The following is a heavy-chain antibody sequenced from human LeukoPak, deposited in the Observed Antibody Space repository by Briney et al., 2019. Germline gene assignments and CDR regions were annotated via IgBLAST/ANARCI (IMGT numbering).Heavy chain of an antibody. J-gene: IGHJ3*02. CDR1: GFTFTSYV. V-gene: IGHV3-23*01. CDR3: AKGLAARPLDAFDI. Sequence: PGGSLRLSCAASGFTFTSYVMSWVRQAPGKGLEWVSTISGSGDSTYYADSVKGRFAISRDNSKNTVYLQMNSLTAEDTAVYYCAKGLAARPLDAFDIWGQGTMVTVSS. CDR2: ISGSGDST. D-gene: IGHD6-6*01.